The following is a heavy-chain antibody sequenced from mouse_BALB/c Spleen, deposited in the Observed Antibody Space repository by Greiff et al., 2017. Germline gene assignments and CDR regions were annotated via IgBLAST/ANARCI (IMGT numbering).Heavy chain of an antibody. J-gene: IGHJ1*01. Sequence: QVQLQQPGAELVKPGASVKMSCKASGYTFTSYNMHWVKQTPGQGLEWIGAIYPGNGDTSYNQKFKGKATLTADKSSSTAYMQLSSLTSEDSAVYYCARGGFYGSSYWYFDVWGAGTTVTVSS. CDR2: IYPGNGDT. D-gene: IGHD1-1*01. V-gene: IGHV1-12*01. CDR3: ARGGFYGSSYWYFDV. CDR1: GYTFTSYN.